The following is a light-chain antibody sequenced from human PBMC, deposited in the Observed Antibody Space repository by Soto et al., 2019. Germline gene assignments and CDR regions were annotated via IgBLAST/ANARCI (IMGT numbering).Light chain of an antibody. J-gene: IGKJ2*01. V-gene: IGKV4-1*01. CDR2: WAS. CDR3: QQYYSTPT. CDR1: QSVLYRSNNKNY. Sequence: DIVMTQSPDSLAVSLGERATINCKSSQSVLYRSNNKNYLAWCQQKPGQPPKLLIYWASTRESGVPDRFSGSGSGTDFTLTISSLQAEDVAVYYCQQYYSTPTFGQGTKLEIK.